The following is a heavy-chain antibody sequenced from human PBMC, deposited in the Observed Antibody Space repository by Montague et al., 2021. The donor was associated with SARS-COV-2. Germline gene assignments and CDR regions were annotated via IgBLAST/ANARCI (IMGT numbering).Heavy chain of an antibody. Sequence: SLRLSCAASGFTFSDYGMSWVRQPPGKGLEWVSGIGGSGGSSYYADSVKGRFTISRDNSKDTLYLQMNSLRAEDTAIYFCAKLGHITMLVVAPTYWYFDLWGRGTLVTVSS. V-gene: IGHV3-23*01. CDR1: GFTFSDYG. D-gene: IGHD3-22*01. CDR3: AKLGHITMLVVAPTYWYFDL. J-gene: IGHJ2*01. CDR2: IGGSGGSS.